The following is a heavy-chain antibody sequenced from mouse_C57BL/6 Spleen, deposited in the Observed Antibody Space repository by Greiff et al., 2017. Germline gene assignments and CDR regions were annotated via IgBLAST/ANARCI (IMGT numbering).Heavy chain of an antibody. J-gene: IGHJ1*03. D-gene: IGHD1-1*01. CDR3: ARGGGNGSRKDSYWYFDV. V-gene: IGHV1-80*01. CDR2: IYPGDGDT. Sequence: QVQLQQSGAELVKPGASVKISCKASGYAFSSYWMNWVKQRPGKGLEWIGQIYPGDGDTNYNGKFKGKATLTADKSSSTAYMQLSSLTSEDSAVYFCARGGGNGSRKDSYWYFDVWGTGPTVTVSS. CDR1: GYAFSSYW.